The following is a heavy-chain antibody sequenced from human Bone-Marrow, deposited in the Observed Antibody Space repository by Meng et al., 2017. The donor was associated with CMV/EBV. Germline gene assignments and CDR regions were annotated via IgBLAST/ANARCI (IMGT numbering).Heavy chain of an antibody. CDR1: GFTCGDYA. Sequence: GSSLKFSCTGSGFTCGDYAMSWVRQAPGKGLEWVGFIRSKAYGGTTEYVAAVNGRFTISRDVSKSIAYLQMNSLKTEDTAGDLCTRGFGYSSGWYNHYIDYWGQGTMVTVSS. CDR2: IRSKAYGGTT. CDR3: TRGFGYSSGWYNHYIDY. V-gene: IGHV3-49*04. J-gene: IGHJ4*02. D-gene: IGHD6-19*01.